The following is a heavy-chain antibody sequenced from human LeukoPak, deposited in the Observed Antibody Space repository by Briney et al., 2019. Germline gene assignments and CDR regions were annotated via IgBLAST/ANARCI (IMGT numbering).Heavy chain of an antibody. CDR3: ARDYYDGSGYYYESGPPTAPPDF. D-gene: IGHD3-22*01. Sequence: GRSLRLSCAASRFSFSNFAMHWVRQAPGKGLEWVARIWYDGSNKYYADSVKGRFTIARDNSKNTLYLQVNSLRAEDTAVYYCARDYYDGSGYYYESGPPTAPPDFWGQGTLVTVSS. CDR2: IWYDGSNK. V-gene: IGHV3-33*01. J-gene: IGHJ4*02. CDR1: RFSFSNFA.